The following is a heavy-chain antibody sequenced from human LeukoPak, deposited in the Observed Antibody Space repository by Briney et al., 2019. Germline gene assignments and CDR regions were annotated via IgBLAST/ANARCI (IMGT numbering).Heavy chain of an antibody. Sequence: SETLSLTCTVSGGSISSYYWSWIRQPPGEALEWVGYICYSGSTNYNPSLKSRVTISVDTSKNQFSLKLSSVTAADTAVYYCARDQYCSSTSCYYYYMDVWGKGTTVTVSS. CDR1: GGSISSYY. CDR3: ARDQYCSSTSCYYYYMDV. J-gene: IGHJ6*03. CDR2: ICYSGST. V-gene: IGHV4-59*13. D-gene: IGHD2-2*01.